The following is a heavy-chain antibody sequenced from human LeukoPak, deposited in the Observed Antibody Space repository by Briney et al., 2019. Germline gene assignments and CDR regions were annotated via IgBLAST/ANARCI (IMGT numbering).Heavy chain of an antibody. CDR2: IYPGDSDT. CDR3: ARLEMRGTGGLTPGVYYFDY. D-gene: IGHD1-14*01. J-gene: IGHJ4*02. V-gene: IGHV5-51*07. CDR1: GYSFTTYW. Sequence: GESLKISCKGSGYSFTTYWIGWVHQMPGKGLEWMGIIYPGDSDTRYSPSFQGQVTISADKSISTAYLQWSSLKASDTAMYYCARLEMRGTGGLTPGVYYFDYWGQGTLVTVSS.